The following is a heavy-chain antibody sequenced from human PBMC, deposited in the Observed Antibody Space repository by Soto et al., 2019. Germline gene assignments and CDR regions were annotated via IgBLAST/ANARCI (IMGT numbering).Heavy chain of an antibody. V-gene: IGHV4-39*07. CDR2: FYYSGST. J-gene: IGHJ5*02. CDR3: ARDQLLRFDP. CDR1: GGSISSSSYS. D-gene: IGHD2-15*01. Sequence: SETLSLTCTVSGGSISSSSYSWGWIRQPPGKGPEWIGTFYYSGSTYYNPSLKSRVTISVDTSKNQFSLKLSSVTAADTAVYYCARDQLLRFDPWGQGTLVTVSS.